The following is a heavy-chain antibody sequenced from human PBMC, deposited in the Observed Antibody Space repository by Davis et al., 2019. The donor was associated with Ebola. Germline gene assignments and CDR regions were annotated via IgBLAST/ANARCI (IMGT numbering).Heavy chain of an antibody. CDR1: GYTFTSYA. J-gene: IGHJ4*02. Sequence: AASVKVSCKASGYTFTSYAMHWVRQASGKGLEWVGRIRSKANSYATAYAASVKGRFTISRDDSKNTAYLQMNSLKTEDTAVYYCTISTVTTDYWGQGTLVTVSS. D-gene: IGHD4-17*01. V-gene: IGHV3-73*01. CDR2: IRSKANSYAT. CDR3: TISTVTTDY.